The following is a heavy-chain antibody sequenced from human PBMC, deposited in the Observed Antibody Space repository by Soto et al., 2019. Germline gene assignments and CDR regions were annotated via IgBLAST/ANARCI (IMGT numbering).Heavy chain of an antibody. D-gene: IGHD2-15*01. CDR2: IYYSGST. V-gene: IGHV4-30-4*01. CDR3: ARLVQLLQGRWFDP. J-gene: IGHJ5*02. CDR1: GGSISSGDYY. Sequence: QVQLQESGPGLVKPSQTLSLTCTVSGGSISSGDYYWSWIRQPPGKGLEWMGYIYYSGSTYYNPSLKSRGTISVDTYKNQFSLKLSAVTAADTAVYYCARLVQLLQGRWFDPWGQGTLVTVSA.